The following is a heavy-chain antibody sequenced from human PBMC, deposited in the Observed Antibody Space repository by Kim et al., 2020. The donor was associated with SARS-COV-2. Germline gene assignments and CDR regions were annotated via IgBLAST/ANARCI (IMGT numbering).Heavy chain of an antibody. J-gene: IGHJ4*02. D-gene: IGHD5-18*01. Sequence: GGSLRLSCAASGFTFSTYGMHWVRQAPGKGLEWVAVISNHGTVDYYADSVKGRFSITRDNSKNTLYLQMNSLRIEDTAVYFCAKEGTTAQFSFDYWGQGTLVTVSS. CDR1: GFTFSTYG. V-gene: IGHV3-30*18. CDR3: AKEGTTAQFSFDY. CDR2: ISNHGTVD.